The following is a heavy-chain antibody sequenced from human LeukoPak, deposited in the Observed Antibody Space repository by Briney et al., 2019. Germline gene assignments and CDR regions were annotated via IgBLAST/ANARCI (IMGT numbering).Heavy chain of an antibody. J-gene: IGHJ6*02. CDR2: INHSGST. Sequence: SETLSLTCAVYGGSFSGYYWSWIRRPPGKGLEWIGEINHSGSTNYNPSLKSRVTISVDTSKNQFSLKLSSVTAADTAVYYCASLQGYDILTGYYSPDYGMDVWGQGTTVTVSS. V-gene: IGHV4-34*01. CDR3: ASLQGYDILTGYYSPDYGMDV. CDR1: GGSFSGYY. D-gene: IGHD3-9*01.